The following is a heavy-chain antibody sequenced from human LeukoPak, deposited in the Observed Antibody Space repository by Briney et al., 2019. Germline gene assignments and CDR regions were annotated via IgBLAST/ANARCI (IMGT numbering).Heavy chain of an antibody. CDR1: GYTFTSYG. CDR2: ISAYNGNT. Sequence: ASVKVSCKASGYTFTSYGISWVRQAPGQGLEWMGWISAYNGNTNYAQKLQGRVTMTTDASTSTAYMELRSLRSDDTAVYYCARGLEGVYGDYVPFDYWGQGTLVTVSS. V-gene: IGHV1-18*01. J-gene: IGHJ4*02. D-gene: IGHD4-17*01. CDR3: ARGLEGVYGDYVPFDY.